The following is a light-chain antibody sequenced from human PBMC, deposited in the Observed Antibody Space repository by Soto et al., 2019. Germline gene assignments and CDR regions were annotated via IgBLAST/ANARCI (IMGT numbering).Light chain of an antibody. CDR1: QSLSSSF. J-gene: IGKJ1*01. CDR2: SSS. V-gene: IGKV3-20*01. CDR3: QQYGSPHWT. Sequence: EIVLTQSPGTLSLSPGERAILSCRASQSLSSSFLAWYQQKPRQAPRLLIYSSSNRATGIPPRFSGTGSGTDLTLTISTLEPADFAVYYCQQYGSPHWTFGQGTKVDIK.